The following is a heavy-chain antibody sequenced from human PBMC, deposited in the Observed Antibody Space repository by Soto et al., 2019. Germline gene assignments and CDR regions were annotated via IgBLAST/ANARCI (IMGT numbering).Heavy chain of an antibody. CDR2: IIPIFGTA. Sequence: QVQLVQSGAEVKKPGSSVKVSCKASGGTFSSYAISWVRQAPGQGLEWMGGIIPIFGTANYAQKFQGRVTITADKSTSTPYIELSSLRSEDTAVYYSATPKIADYYDSSGYWFDPWGQGTLVTVSS. V-gene: IGHV1-69*06. CDR1: GGTFSSYA. CDR3: ATPKIADYYDSSGYWFDP. D-gene: IGHD3-22*01. J-gene: IGHJ5*02.